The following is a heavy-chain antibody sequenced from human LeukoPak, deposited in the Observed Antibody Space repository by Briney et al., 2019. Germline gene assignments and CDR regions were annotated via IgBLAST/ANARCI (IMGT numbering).Heavy chain of an antibody. V-gene: IGHV4-39*07. CDR2: IYYSGST. CDR3: ARGDSSGYYHFDY. D-gene: IGHD3-22*01. CDR1: GGSISSSSYY. Sequence: KTSETLSLTCTVSGGSISSSSYYWGWIRQPPGKGLEWIGSIYYSGSTYYNPSLKSRVTISVDTSKNQFSLKLSSVTAADTAVYYCARGDSSGYYHFDYWGQGTLVTVSS. J-gene: IGHJ4*02.